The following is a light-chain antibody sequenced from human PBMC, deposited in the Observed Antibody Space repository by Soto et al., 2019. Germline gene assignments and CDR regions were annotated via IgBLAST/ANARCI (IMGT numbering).Light chain of an antibody. CDR1: QSVSSSY. V-gene: IGKV3-20*01. CDR3: QQYGSSPFT. CDR2: GAS. Sequence: EIVLTQSPGTLSLSPGERATLSCRASQSVSSSYLSWYQQKPGPPPRLIIYGASSRATGIPDRFSGSGSGTDFTLTISILEPEVFAVYYCQQYGSSPFTFGPGTKVDIK. J-gene: IGKJ3*01.